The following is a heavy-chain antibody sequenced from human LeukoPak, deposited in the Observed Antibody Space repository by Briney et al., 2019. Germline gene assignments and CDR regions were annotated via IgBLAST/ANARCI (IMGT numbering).Heavy chain of an antibody. CDR2: RYSSGST. V-gene: IGHV4-39*07. CDR3: ARASEYRSPDY. J-gene: IGHJ4*02. CDR1: RGSIINSSYY. D-gene: IGHD6-6*01. Sequence: PSETLSLTCTVSRGSIINSSYYWVWIRQPPGKGLEWIGTRYSSGSTYYNPSLQSRVILSVDTSKNQFSLKLSSVTAADTAVYYCARASEYRSPDYWGQGTLVTVSS.